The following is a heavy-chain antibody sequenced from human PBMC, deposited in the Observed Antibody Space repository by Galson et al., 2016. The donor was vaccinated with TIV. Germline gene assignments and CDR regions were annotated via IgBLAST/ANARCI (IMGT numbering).Heavy chain of an antibody. CDR3: ATPIPVSASGTYCLDAFDI. CDR2: IIPTFGTT. Sequence: SVKVSCKAAGGIFRSHAISWVRQAPGQGLEWMGGIIPTFGTTNYAQRFQGRLSITADQSTATAYMELSSLRSEDTAIYYCATPIPVSASGTYCLDAFDIWGQGTMVTVSS. J-gene: IGHJ3*02. V-gene: IGHV1-69*13. D-gene: IGHD3-10*01. CDR1: GGIFRSHA.